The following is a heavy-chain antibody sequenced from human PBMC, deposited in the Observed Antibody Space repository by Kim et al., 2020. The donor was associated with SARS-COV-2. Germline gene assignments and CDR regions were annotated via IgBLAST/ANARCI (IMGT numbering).Heavy chain of an antibody. J-gene: IGHJ3*02. V-gene: IGHV3-21*01. CDR2: IGTRSSSI. Sequence: GGSLRLSCSASGFTFSSFAMNWVRQAPGKGLDWVSSIGTRSSSIYNADSVKGRFTISRDNAKNSLFLQMNSLRAEDTAVYYCAREVEEAFDIWGQGTMVTVSS. D-gene: IGHD1-26*01. CDR1: GFTFSSFA. CDR3: AREVEEAFDI.